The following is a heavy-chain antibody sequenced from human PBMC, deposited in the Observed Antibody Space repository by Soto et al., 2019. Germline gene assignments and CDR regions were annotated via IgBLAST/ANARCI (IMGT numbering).Heavy chain of an antibody. V-gene: IGHV1-69*08. CDR1: GGTFSSYT. CDR3: ARELGADYYDFWSGFDY. J-gene: IGHJ4*02. D-gene: IGHD3-3*01. Sequence: QVQLVQSGAEVKKPGSSVKVSCKASGGTFSSYTISWVRQAPGQGLEWMGRIIPILGIANYAQKFQGRVTITANKSTSTAYMELSSLRSEDTAVYYCARELGADYYDFWSGFDYWGQGPLVTVSS. CDR2: IIPILGIA.